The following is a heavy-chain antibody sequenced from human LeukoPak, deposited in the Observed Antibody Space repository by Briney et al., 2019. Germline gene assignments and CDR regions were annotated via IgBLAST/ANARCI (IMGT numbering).Heavy chain of an antibody. V-gene: IGHV4-39*07. J-gene: IGHJ6*03. CDR2: IYYSGST. Sequence: SETLSLTCTVSGGSISSSSYYWGCIRQPPGKGLEWIGSIYYSGSTYYNPSLKSRVTISVDTSKNQFSLKLSSVTAADTAVYYCARVAAAGPYYYYYYMDVWGKGTTVTVSS. CDR1: GGSISSSSYY. CDR3: ARVAAAGPYYYYYYMDV. D-gene: IGHD6-13*01.